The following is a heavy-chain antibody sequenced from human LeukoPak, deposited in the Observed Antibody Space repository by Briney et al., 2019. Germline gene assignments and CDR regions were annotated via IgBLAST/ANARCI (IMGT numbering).Heavy chain of an antibody. CDR2: ITGSSTWT. D-gene: IGHD7-27*01. J-gene: IGHJ2*01. Sequence: GGSLRLSCEASGFPFGTYGMTWVRQAPGKGLEWVSGITGSSTWTYYADSVRGRFTISRDNSKNTLHLQMDNLTADDTAIYYCARELVSLGTGYFDLWGRGALVTVSS. CDR3: ARELVSLGTGYFDL. V-gene: IGHV3-23*01. CDR1: GFPFGTYG.